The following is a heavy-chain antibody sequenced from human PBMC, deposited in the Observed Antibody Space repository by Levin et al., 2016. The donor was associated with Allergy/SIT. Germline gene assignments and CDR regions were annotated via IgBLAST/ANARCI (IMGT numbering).Heavy chain of an antibody. D-gene: IGHD7-27*01. V-gene: IGHV3-74*01. CDR2: INSDGSST. Sequence: WIRQPPGKGLVWVSRINSDGSSTSYADSVKGRFTISRDNAKNTLYLQMNSLRAEDTAVYYCARDPEWVITGEGGMDVWGQGTTVTVSS. CDR3: ARDPEWVITGEGGMDV. J-gene: IGHJ6*02.